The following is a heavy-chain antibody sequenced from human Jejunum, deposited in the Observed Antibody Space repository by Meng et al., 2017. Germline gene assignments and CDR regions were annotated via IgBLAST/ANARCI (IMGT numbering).Heavy chain of an antibody. V-gene: IGHV1-2*06. D-gene: IGHD6-13*01. Sequence: VQLVPSGAEVKNPGASVKVSCKASGYTFTNSYIHWVRQAPGQGLDWMVRINPNSGGTNYAQKFQGRVTMTRDTSISTVYMELSSLRSDDTAVYYCAREIEAAGHAGLDYWCQGTLVTVSS. J-gene: IGHJ4*02. CDR1: GYTFTNSY. CDR3: AREIEAAGHAGLDY. CDR2: INPNSGGT.